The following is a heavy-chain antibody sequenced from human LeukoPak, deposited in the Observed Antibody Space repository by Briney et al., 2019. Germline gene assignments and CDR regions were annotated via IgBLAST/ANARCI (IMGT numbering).Heavy chain of an antibody. Sequence: PSETLSLTCTVSGYSISSGYYWGWIRQPPGKGLEWIGSIYHSGSTYYNPSLKSRVTISVDTSKNQFSLKLSSVTAADTAVYYCAREVLGYCSGGSCYGDIRFDYWGQGTLVTVSS. CDR1: GYSISSGYY. D-gene: IGHD2-15*01. J-gene: IGHJ4*02. V-gene: IGHV4-38-2*02. CDR3: AREVLGYCSGGSCYGDIRFDY. CDR2: IYHSGST.